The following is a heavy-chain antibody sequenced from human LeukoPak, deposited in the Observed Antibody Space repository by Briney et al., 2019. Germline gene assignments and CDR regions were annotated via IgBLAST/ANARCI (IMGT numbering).Heavy chain of an antibody. Sequence: ASVKVSCKASGYTFTSYSISWVRQAPGQGLEWMGWISAYNGNTNYAQKLQGRVTMTTDTSTSTAYMELRSLRSDDTAVYYCARQITMVQGVINNWFDPWGQGTLVTVSS. CDR2: ISAYNGNT. D-gene: IGHD3-10*01. J-gene: IGHJ5*02. V-gene: IGHV1-18*01. CDR1: GYTFTSYS. CDR3: ARQITMVQGVINNWFDP.